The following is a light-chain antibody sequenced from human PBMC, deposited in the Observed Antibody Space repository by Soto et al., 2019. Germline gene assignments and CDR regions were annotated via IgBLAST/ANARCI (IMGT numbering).Light chain of an antibody. V-gene: IGLV2-14*03. CDR2: DVT. CDR1: NSDVGIYDF. Sequence: QSALTQPASVSGTPGQSITISCTGSNSDVGIYDFVSWYQHHPGRAPKLLLYDVTKRASGISDRFSGSKSGNTASLTISGLQADDEGDYYCGLHTIADTVVLGGGTKVTVL. CDR3: GLHTIADTVV. J-gene: IGLJ2*01.